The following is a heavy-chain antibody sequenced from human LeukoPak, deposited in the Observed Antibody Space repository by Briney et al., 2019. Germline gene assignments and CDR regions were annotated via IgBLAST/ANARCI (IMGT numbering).Heavy chain of an antibody. CDR2: ISGSGAST. CDR1: GFTFSNYA. V-gene: IGHV3-23*01. D-gene: IGHD1-1*01. J-gene: IGHJ2*01. Sequence: PGGSLRLSCAASGFTFSNYAMSWVRQAPGKGLEWVSAISGSGASTYSADSVKDRFTITRDNSKNTLYLQMNSLRAEDTAIYYCAKGATGNYWYFDLWGRGTLVTVSS. CDR3: AKGATGNYWYFDL.